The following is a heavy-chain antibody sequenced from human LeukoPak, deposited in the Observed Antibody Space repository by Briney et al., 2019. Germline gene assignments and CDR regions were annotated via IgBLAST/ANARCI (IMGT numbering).Heavy chain of an antibody. V-gene: IGHV4-39*01. CDR1: GGSISSSSYY. D-gene: IGHD6-19*01. CDR3: ARQRVDWVSSGWEFDP. CDR2: IYYSGST. Sequence: PSETLSLTCTVSGGSISSSSYYWGWIRQPPGKGLEWIGSIYYSGSTYYNPSLKSRVTISVDTSKNQFSLKLSSVTAADPAVYYCARQRVDWVSSGWEFDPWGQGTLVTVSS. J-gene: IGHJ5*02.